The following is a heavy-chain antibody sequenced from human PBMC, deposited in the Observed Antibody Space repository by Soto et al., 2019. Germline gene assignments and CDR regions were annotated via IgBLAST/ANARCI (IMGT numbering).Heavy chain of an antibody. V-gene: IGHV1-8*01. CDR2: MNPNSGNT. CDR1: GYTFTSYD. D-gene: IGHD3-16*02. Sequence: QVQLVQSGAEVKKPGASVKVSCKASGYTFTSYDINWVRQATGQGLEWMGWMNPNSGNTGYAQKFQGRVTMTRNTSISTAYMELSSLRSEDTAVYYCARGLGRSYDYIWGSYRIWGQGTLVTVSS. J-gene: IGHJ4*02. CDR3: ARGLGRSYDYIWGSYRI.